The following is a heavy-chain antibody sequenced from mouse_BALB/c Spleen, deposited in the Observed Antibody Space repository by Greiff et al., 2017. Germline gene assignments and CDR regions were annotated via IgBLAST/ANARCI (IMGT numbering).Heavy chain of an antibody. V-gene: IGHV5-12-1*01. D-gene: IGHD2-3*01. CDR1: GFAFSSYA. CDR2: ISSGGGST. Sequence: EGKLMESGGGLVKPGGSLKLSCAASGFAFSSYAMSWVRQTPEKRLEWVAYISSGGGSTYYPDTVKGRFTISRDNAKNTLYLQMSSLKSEDTAMYYCARHGGGGYYVFDYWGQGTTLTVSS. J-gene: IGHJ2*01. CDR3: ARHGGGGYYVFDY.